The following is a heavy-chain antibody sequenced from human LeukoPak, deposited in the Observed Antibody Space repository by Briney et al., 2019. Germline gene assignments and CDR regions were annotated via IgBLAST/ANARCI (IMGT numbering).Heavy chain of an antibody. J-gene: IGHJ5*02. CDR1: GFTFSDYY. V-gene: IGHV3-11*01. Sequence: GGSLRLSWAASGFTFSDYYMSWIRQAPGKGLEGVSYISSSGNTIYYADPVKGRFTISRDNAKNSLYLQMNSLRAEDTAVYYCARRGVQLQRISWFDPWGQGTLVTVSS. D-gene: IGHD1-1*01. CDR3: ARRGVQLQRISWFDP. CDR2: ISSSGNTI.